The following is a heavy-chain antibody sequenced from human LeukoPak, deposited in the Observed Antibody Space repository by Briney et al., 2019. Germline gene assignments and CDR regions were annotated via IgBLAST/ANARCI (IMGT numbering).Heavy chain of an antibody. CDR3: AGTVRRGGFDY. CDR2: IYYSGST. CDR1: GGSISSYY. Sequence: SESLSLTCTVSGGSISSYYWSWIRQPPGKGLEWIGYIYYSGSTNYNPSLKSRVTISVDTSKNQFSLKLSSVTAADTAVYYCAGTVRRGGFDYWGQGTLVTVSS. V-gene: IGHV4-59*08. J-gene: IGHJ4*02. D-gene: IGHD1-1*01.